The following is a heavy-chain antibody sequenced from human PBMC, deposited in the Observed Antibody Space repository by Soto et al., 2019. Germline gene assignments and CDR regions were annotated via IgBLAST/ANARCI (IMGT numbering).Heavy chain of an antibody. J-gene: IGHJ5*01. D-gene: IGHD7-27*01. CDR1: GYTLTSYD. CDR3: TGGPPNWGFDS. CDR2: MSPKTANT. V-gene: IGHV1-8*01. Sequence: GASVKGSCKASGYTLTSYDINWVRQTAGQGLEWMGWMSPKTANTGYAQKFQDRVTMTRSTSISTAYMELSSLTSEDTAVYYCTGGPPNWGFDSWGQGTPVTVS.